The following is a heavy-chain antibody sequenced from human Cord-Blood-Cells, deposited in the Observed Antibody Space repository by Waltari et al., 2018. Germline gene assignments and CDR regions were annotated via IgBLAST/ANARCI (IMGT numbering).Heavy chain of an antibody. CDR1: GFTFSSYA. D-gene: IGHD6-6*01. Sequence: QVQLVESGGGVVQPWMSLCLSCAASGFTFSSYAMHRVRQTPSKVLEWVAVISYDERNKYYADSVKGRFTISRYNSKNTLYLQMNSLRAEDTAVYYCAMVRIAALDNWGQGTLVTVSS. J-gene: IGHJ4*02. CDR3: AMVRIAALDN. V-gene: IGHV3-30*04. CDR2: ISYDERNK.